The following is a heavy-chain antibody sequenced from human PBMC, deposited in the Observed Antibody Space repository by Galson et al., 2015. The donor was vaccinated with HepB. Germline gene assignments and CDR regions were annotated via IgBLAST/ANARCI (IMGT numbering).Heavy chain of an antibody. CDR2: IWYDGSNE. CDR3: ARDRGSTVTEIDF. D-gene: IGHD4-17*01. V-gene: IGHV3-33*01. CDR1: GFTFSSSG. Sequence: SLRLSCAASGFTFSSSGMHWVRQAPGKGLEWVAVIWYDGSNEYYADSVKGRFIISRDNSKNTVYLQMNSLRAEDTAVYFCARDRGSTVTEIDFWGQGALVTVSS. J-gene: IGHJ4*02.